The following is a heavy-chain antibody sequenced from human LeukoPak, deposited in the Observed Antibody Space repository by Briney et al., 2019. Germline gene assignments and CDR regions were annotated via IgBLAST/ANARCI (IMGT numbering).Heavy chain of an antibody. CDR1: GFNFSSYS. Sequence: GSLRLSCAASGFNFSSYSMNGVRQAPGKGLEWVSSISSSSSYIYYADSVKGRFTISRDNAKNSLYLQMNSLRAEDTAVYYCARRALAGLGDYWGQGTLVTVSS. J-gene: IGHJ4*02. CDR3: ARRALAGLGDY. D-gene: IGHD6-19*01. CDR2: ISSSSSYI. V-gene: IGHV3-21*01.